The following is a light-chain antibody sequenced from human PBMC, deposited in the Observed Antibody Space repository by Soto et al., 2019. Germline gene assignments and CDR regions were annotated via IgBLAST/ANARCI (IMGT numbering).Light chain of an antibody. Sequence: DIQMTQSPSSLSASVGDRVTITCRASQNINSYLNWYQQQPGKAPKLLIYAASSLQSGVPSRFSGSGSGTDLTLTISSLQPEDFATYYCQQSYSTPLYTFGQGTRLEIK. CDR3: QQSYSTPLYT. CDR2: AAS. CDR1: QNINSY. V-gene: IGKV1-39*01. J-gene: IGKJ2*01.